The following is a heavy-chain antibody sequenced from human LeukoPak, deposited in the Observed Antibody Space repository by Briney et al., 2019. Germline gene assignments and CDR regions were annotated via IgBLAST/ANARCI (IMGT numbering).Heavy chain of an antibody. CDR3: ATDQFDGYGSAFDI. CDR1: GFTFSSYG. J-gene: IGHJ3*02. V-gene: IGHV1-24*01. Sequence: PGGSLRLSCAAYGFTFSSYGMHWVRQAPGKGLEWMGGFDPEDGETIYAQKFQGRVTMTEDTSTDTAYMELSSLRSEDTAVYYCATDQFDGYGSAFDIWGQGTMVTVSS. CDR2: FDPEDGET. D-gene: IGHD3-9*01.